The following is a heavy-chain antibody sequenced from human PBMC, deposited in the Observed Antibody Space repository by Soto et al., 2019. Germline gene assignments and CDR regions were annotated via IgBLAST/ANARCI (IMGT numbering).Heavy chain of an antibody. J-gene: IGHJ4*02. CDR2: IYHSGST. V-gene: IGHV4-30-2*01. Sequence: QLQLQESGSGLVKPSQTLSLTCAVSGGSISSGGYSWSWIRQPPGKGLEWIGYIYHSGSTYYNPSLKSRVTISVDRSKNQFSLKLSSVTAADTAVYYCARGSGEYDSSGYTNSFDYWGQGTLVTVSS. D-gene: IGHD3-22*01. CDR1: GGSISSGGYS. CDR3: ARGSGEYDSSGYTNSFDY.